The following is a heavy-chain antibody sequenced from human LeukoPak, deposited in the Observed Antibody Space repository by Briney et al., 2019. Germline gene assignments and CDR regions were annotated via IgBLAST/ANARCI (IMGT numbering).Heavy chain of an antibody. J-gene: IGHJ4*02. CDR1: GFAFKNYR. CDR3: ARDSGGLMMGL. V-gene: IGHV3-7*01. Sequence: PGGSLRLSCAASGFAFKNYRMNWVREAPGKGVEGVANIKQDGSEKYYVDSVKARFTIYRDNAKNSLYLQMNSLRAEDTAVYFCARDSGGLMMGLGGQRTLVTVSS. CDR2: IKQDGSEK. D-gene: IGHD3-16*01.